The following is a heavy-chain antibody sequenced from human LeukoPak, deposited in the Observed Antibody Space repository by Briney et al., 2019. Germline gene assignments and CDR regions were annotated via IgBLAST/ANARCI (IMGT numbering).Heavy chain of an antibody. CDR3: ARVPPYRAFEI. CDR1: GFSISSGYY. J-gene: IGHJ3*02. Sequence: SETLSLNCSVSGFSISSGYYWGWIRQPPGKGLEWIAMIYTGNTFYNPSLKSRVIMSVDTSENQFSVKLSSVTAADTAVYYCARVPPYRAFEIWGPGTVVTVPS. D-gene: IGHD3-16*02. CDR2: IYTGNT. V-gene: IGHV4-38-2*02.